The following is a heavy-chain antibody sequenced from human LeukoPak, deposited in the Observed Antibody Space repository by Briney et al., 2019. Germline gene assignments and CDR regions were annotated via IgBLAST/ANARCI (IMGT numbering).Heavy chain of an antibody. V-gene: IGHV3-23*01. CDR1: GFTFSSYA. D-gene: IGHD3-10*01. CDR3: EKESGYYGSGSYYSAGFFDY. J-gene: IGHJ4*02. CDR2: ISGSGGST. Sequence: GGSLRLSCAASGFTFSSYAMSWVRQAPGKGLEWVSAISGSGGSTYYADSVKGRFTISRDNSKNTLYLQMNSLRAEDTAVYYCEKESGYYGSGSYYSAGFFDYWGQGTLVTVSS.